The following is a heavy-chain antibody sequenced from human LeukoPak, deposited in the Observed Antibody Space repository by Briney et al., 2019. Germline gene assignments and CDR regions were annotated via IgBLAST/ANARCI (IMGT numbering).Heavy chain of an antibody. J-gene: IGHJ4*02. CDR1: GGTFSSYA. CDR3: ATPPRDYYDSSGLYYFDY. CDR2: IIPIFGTA. V-gene: IGHV1-69*13. Sequence: SVKVSCKASGGTFSSYAISWVRQAPGQGLEWMGGIIPIFGTANYAQKFQGRVTITADESTSTAYMELSSLRSEDTAVYYCATPPRDYYDSSGLYYFDYWGQGTLVTVSS. D-gene: IGHD3-22*01.